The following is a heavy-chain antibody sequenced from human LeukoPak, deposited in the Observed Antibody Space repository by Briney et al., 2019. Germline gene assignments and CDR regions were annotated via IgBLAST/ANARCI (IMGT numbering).Heavy chain of an antibody. J-gene: IGHJ4*02. CDR3: ARGSYADY. Sequence: GGSLRLSCAASGFTFSSYSINWVRQAPGKGLEWVSYISSSSSTIYYADSVKGRFTISRDKAKNSLYLQMNSLRAEDTAVYYCARGSYADYWGQGTLVTVSS. V-gene: IGHV3-48*01. D-gene: IGHD2-2*01. CDR2: ISSSSSTI. CDR1: GFTFSSYS.